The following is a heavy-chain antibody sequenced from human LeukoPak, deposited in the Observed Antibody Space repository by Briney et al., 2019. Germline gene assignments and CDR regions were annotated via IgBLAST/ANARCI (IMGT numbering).Heavy chain of an antibody. CDR1: GDSISSSDYS. CDR2: FDYNGKI. CDR3: ARVGSVAGTLYYYHYYMDV. J-gene: IGHJ6*03. D-gene: IGHD6-19*01. V-gene: IGHV4-39*07. Sequence: SETLSLTCSVPGDSISSSDYSWGWIRQPPGKGLQWIGNFDYNGKIFYKPSLKSRVTISVDTSKNQFSLKLSSVTAADTAVYYCARVGSVAGTLYYYHYYMDVWGKGTTVTVSS.